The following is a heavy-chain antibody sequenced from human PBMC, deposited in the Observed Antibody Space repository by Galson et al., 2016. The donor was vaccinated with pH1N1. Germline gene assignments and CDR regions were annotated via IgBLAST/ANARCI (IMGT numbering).Heavy chain of an antibody. J-gene: IGHJ3*02. Sequence: SLRLSCASYAFSVRNNFMTWVRQPPGKALEWVSTIYSDGSTNYGDFVKGRFTVSRDISENTVFLQLNSLRVDDTAVYYCARRVQRHLDIWGQGTMVTVSS. CDR2: IYSDGST. D-gene: IGHD1-1*01. V-gene: IGHV3-53*01. CDR1: AFSVRNNF. CDR3: ARRVQRHLDI.